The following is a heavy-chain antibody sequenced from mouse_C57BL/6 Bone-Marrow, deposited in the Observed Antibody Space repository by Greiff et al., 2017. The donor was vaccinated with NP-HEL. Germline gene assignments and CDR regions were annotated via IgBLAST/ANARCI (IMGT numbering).Heavy chain of an antibody. CDR2: ISSDSSTI. CDR3: ATGSSLDWFAY. CDR1: GFTFSDYG. V-gene: IGHV5-17*01. Sequence: EVKVVESGGGLVKPGGSLKLSCAASGFTFSDYGMHWVRQAPEKGLEWVAYISSDSSTIYYADTVKGRFTISKDNAKNTLFLQMTSLRSEDTAMYYCATGSSLDWFAYWGQGTLVTVSA. J-gene: IGHJ3*01. D-gene: IGHD1-1*01.